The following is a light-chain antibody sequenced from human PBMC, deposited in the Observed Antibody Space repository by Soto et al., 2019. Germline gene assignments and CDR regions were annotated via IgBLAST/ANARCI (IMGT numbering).Light chain of an antibody. CDR1: QSISNF. J-gene: IGKJ4*01. Sequence: EIVLTQSPATLSLSPGERATLSCRPSQSISNFLAWYKQKPGKAPRLLISVASIRAAGIPARFSGSGSGTDFILTISSLEPEDFAVYYCQQRSSWPSTFGGGTKVEL. CDR2: VAS. V-gene: IGKV3-11*01. CDR3: QQRSSWPST.